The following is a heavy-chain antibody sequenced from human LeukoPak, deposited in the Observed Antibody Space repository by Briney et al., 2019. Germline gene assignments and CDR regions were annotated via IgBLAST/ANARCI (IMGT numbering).Heavy chain of an antibody. D-gene: IGHD3-3*01. Sequence: ASVKVSCKASGYTFTGYYMHWVRQAPGQGLEWMGWINPNSGGTNYAQKFQGRVTMTRDTSISTAYMELSRLRSDDTAVYYCARGSNYDFWSGVGNPYYMDVWGKGITVTVSS. CDR2: INPNSGGT. V-gene: IGHV1-2*02. CDR1: GYTFTGYY. J-gene: IGHJ6*03. CDR3: ARGSNYDFWSGVGNPYYMDV.